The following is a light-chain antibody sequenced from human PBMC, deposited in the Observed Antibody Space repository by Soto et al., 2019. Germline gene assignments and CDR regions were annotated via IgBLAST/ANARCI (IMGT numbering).Light chain of an antibody. V-gene: IGLV1-47*01. J-gene: IGLJ3*02. Sequence: QSVLTQPPSASGTPGQRVTISCSGSSSNIGSNYVYWYQQLPGTAPKLLIYRNNQRPSGVPDRFSGSKSCTSASLAISGLRSEDDADYYCAAWDDSLSTLFGGGTKLTVL. CDR1: SSNIGSNY. CDR2: RNN. CDR3: AAWDDSLSTL.